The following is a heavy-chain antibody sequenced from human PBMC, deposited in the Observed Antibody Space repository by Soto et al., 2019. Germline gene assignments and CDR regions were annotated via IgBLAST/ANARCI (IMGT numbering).Heavy chain of an antibody. CDR3: ARRAVELSTIREDNWFDP. Sequence: PLETLSLTCSVSGGPSSNSVWNWIRQPPGEGLEWIGRIYYNGATKYNPSLEGRATISVDTSKNQVSLKLSSVTAADSAVYFCARRAVELSTIREDNWFDPWGLGTLVTVSS. CDR2: IYYNGAT. CDR1: GGPSSNSV. D-gene: IGHD1-7*01. V-gene: IGHV4-59*01. J-gene: IGHJ5*02.